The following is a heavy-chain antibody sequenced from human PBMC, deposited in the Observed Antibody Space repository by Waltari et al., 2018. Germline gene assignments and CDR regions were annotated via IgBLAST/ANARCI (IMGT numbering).Heavy chain of an antibody. J-gene: IGHJ3*02. V-gene: IGHV3-30-3*01. CDR2: ISYDGSNK. Sequence: QVQLVESGGGVVQPGRSLRLSCAASGFTFSSYAMHWVRQAPGKGLEWVAVISYDGSNKYYADSVKGRFTISRDNSKNTLYLQMNSLRAEDTAVYYCARVYSGSPRGAFDIWGQGTMVTVSS. CDR1: GFTFSSYA. CDR3: ARVYSGSPRGAFDI. D-gene: IGHD1-26*01.